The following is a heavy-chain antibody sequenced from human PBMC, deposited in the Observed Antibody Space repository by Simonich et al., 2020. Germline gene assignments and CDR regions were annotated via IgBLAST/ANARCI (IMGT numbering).Heavy chain of an antibody. D-gene: IGHD5-12*01. CDR1: GFTFSSYS. Sequence: EVQLVESGGGLVQPGGSLRLSCSSSGFTFSSYSMNWVRQATGKGLEWVSYISSSSSTISYADSVKGRFTISRDNAKNSLYLQMNSLRAEETAGYYCARDSSYYAFDIWGQGTMVTVSS. J-gene: IGHJ3*02. CDR2: ISSSSSTI. V-gene: IGHV3-48*01. CDR3: ARDSSYYAFDI.